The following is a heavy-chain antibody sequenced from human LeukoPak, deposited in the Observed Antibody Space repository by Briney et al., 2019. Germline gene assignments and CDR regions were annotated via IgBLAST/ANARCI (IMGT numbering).Heavy chain of an antibody. D-gene: IGHD2-15*01. V-gene: IGHV4-39*07. CDR1: GGSISSGSYY. CDR2: IYYTGST. J-gene: IGHJ6*03. Sequence: SETLSLTCTVSGGSISSGSYYWAWIRQPPGKGLEWIGSIYYTGSTYYNPSLQSRVTISIDTSNNQFSLKLTSVTAADTAVYYCARGYCSGGSCYSYYYYNYMDVWGKGTTVTVSS. CDR3: ARGYCSGGSCYSYYYYNYMDV.